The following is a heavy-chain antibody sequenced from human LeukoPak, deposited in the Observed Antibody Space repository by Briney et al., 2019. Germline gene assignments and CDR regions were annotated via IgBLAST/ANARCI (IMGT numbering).Heavy chain of an antibody. V-gene: IGHV1-2*02. D-gene: IGHD3-9*01. CDR2: INPNSGGT. CDR3: ARGRYTLAWFDP. J-gene: IGHJ5*02. CDR1: GYTFTGYY. Sequence: ASVKVSCKASGYTFTGYYMHWVRQAPGQGLEWMGWINPNSGGTNYAQKFQGRVTMTRDTSISTAYMELRSLRSDDTAVYYCARGRYTLAWFDPWGQGTLVTVSS.